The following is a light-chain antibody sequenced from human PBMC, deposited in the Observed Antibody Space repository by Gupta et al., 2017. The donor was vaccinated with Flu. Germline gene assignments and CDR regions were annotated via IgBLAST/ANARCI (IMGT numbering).Light chain of an antibody. J-gene: IGKJ4*01. CDR2: EAS. Sequence: IVTTKIPLSLSVTPGPAASMSCKSSQSLLHSNGRSFLFWYLQKPGQPPQLLIYEASNRFSGVPDRFSGSGTGTYFILKISRVDAEYAGVYYCMQSTQLPVTFGGGTKLEIK. V-gene: IGKV2D-29*01. CDR3: MQSTQLPVT. CDR1: QSLLHSNGRSF.